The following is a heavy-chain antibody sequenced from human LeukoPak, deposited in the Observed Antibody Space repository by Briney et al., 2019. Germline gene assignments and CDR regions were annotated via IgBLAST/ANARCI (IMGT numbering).Heavy chain of an antibody. CDR1: GFTFSSYW. V-gene: IGHV3-7*01. D-gene: IGHD1-26*01. J-gene: IGHJ4*02. CDR2: IKQDGSEK. CDR3: ARWELWRSSFDY. Sequence: GGSLRLSCAASGFTFSSYWISWVRQAPGKGLEWVANIKQDGSEKYYVDSVKGRFTISRDNAKNSLYLQMNSLRAEDTAVYYCARWELWRSSFDYWGQGTLVTVSS.